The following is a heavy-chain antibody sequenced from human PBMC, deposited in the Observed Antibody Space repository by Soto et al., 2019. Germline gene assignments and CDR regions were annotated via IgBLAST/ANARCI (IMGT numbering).Heavy chain of an antibody. D-gene: IGHD1-26*01. CDR3: ARLEDLYSGSYYL. CDR2: ISAYNGNT. Sequence: QVQLVQSGAEVKKPGASVKVSCKASGYTFTSYGISWVRQAPGQGLERMGWISAYNGNTNYAQKLQGRVTMTTDTPTSTAYMELRSLRSGDTAVYYCARLEDLYSGSYYLWGQGRMVTVSS. J-gene: IGHJ3*01. V-gene: IGHV1-18*04. CDR1: GYTFTSYG.